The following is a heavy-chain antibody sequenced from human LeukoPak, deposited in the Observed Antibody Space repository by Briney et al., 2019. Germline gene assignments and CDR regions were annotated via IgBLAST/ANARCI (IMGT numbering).Heavy chain of an antibody. V-gene: IGHV1-69*13. D-gene: IGHD3-3*01. CDR1: GGTFSSYA. Sequence: GASVKVSCKASGGTFSSYAISWVRQAPGQGLEWMGGIIPIFGTANYAQKFQGRVTITADESTSTAYMELSSLRSEDTAVYYCVYFWSGYPRKGAFDIWGQGTMVTVSS. CDR2: IIPIFGTA. CDR3: VYFWSGYPRKGAFDI. J-gene: IGHJ3*02.